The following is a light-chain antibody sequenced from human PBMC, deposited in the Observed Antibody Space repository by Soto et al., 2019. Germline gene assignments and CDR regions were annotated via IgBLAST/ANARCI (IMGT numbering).Light chain of an antibody. CDR2: EVT. V-gene: IGLV2-14*01. J-gene: IGLJ2*01. Sequence: QSALTQPASVSGSPGQSITISCTGTSSDVGGYNYVSWYQQHPGKAPTLIIYEVTNRPSGVSDHFSGSKSGNTASLTISGLQAEDEDDYYCSSYTNSVTLVFGGGTKLTVL. CDR3: SSYTNSVTLV. CDR1: SSDVGGYNY.